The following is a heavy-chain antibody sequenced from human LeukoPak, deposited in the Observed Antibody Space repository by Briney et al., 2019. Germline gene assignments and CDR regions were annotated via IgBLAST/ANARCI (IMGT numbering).Heavy chain of an antibody. V-gene: IGHV3-21*01. D-gene: IGHD6-6*01. CDR2: ISSSSSYI. J-gene: IGHJ3*02. CDR1: GFTFSSYS. CDR3: ARELGGDAFDI. Sequence: GGSLRLSCAASGFTFSSYSMNWVRQAPGKGLEWVSSISSSSSYIYYADSVKGRFTIYRDNAKNSLYLQMNSLRAEDTAVYYRARELGGDAFDIWGQGTMVTVSS.